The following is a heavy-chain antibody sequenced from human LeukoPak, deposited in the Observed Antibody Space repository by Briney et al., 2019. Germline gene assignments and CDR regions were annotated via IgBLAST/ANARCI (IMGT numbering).Heavy chain of an antibody. D-gene: IGHD3-22*01. Sequence: PSETLPLTCAVYGGSFSGYYWSWIRQPPGKGLEWIGEINHSGSTNYNPSLKSRVTISVDTSKNQFSLKLSSVTAADTAVYYCASVTSYYDTTAYPPPFDYWGQGTLVTVSS. CDR1: GGSFSGYY. CDR3: ASVTSYYDTTAYPPPFDY. V-gene: IGHV4-34*01. CDR2: INHSGST. J-gene: IGHJ4*02.